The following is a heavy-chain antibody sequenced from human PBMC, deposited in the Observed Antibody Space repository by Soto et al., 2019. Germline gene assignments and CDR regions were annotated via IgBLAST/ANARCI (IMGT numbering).Heavy chain of an antibody. CDR2: INSDGSST. CDR3: ALSYKVPTTY. V-gene: IGHV3-74*01. CDR1: GLTFSSYW. D-gene: IGHD1-20*01. J-gene: IGHJ4*02. Sequence: EVQLVESGGGLVQPGGSLRLSCAASGLTFSSYWMHWVHQAPGKGLVWVSRINSDGSSTNYADSVKGRFTISTDNPKNTSYLQMHSLRAQDTAVYYCALSYKVPTTYWGQGTLVTVSS.